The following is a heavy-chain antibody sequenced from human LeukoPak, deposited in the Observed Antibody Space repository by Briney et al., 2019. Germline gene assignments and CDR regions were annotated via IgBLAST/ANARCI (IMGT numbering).Heavy chain of an antibody. J-gene: IGHJ4*02. CDR2: ISSSGSTI. CDR3: ARDTKGYSSSSGFDY. D-gene: IGHD6-6*01. V-gene: IGHV3-48*03. CDR1: GFTFSSYE. Sequence: PGGSLRLSCAASGFTFSSYEMNWVRQAPGKGLEWVSYISSSGSTIYYADSVKGRFTISRDNAKNSLYLQMNSLRAEDTAVYYCARDTKGYSSSSGFDYWGQGTLVTVSS.